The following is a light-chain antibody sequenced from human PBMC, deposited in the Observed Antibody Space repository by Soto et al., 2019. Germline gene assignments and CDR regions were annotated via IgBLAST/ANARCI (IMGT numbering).Light chain of an antibody. CDR2: GAS. CDR3: QQYQNWPPLT. CDR1: QSININ. J-gene: IGKJ4*01. V-gene: IGKV3D-15*01. Sequence: EVLMTQSPATLSVSPGERVTLSCRASQSININLAWYQQKPGQAPRVLIYGASSRASGIPDRFSGSGSGTDFTPTISRLEHDDFAFYYCQQYQNWPPLTFGGGTKVDIK.